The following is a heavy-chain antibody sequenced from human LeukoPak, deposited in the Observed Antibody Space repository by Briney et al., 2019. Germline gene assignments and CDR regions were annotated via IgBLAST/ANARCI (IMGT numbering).Heavy chain of an antibody. V-gene: IGHV4-39*07. CDR2: IYYSGST. CDR1: GGSISSSSYY. D-gene: IGHD4-17*01. Sequence: PSETLSLTCTVSGGSISSSSYYWGWIRQPPGKGLEWIGSIYYSGSTYYNPSLKSRVTISVDTSKNQFSLKLSSVTAADTAVYYCARADRDYDPPGGYYYYMDVWGKGTTVTISS. CDR3: ARADRDYDPPGGYYYYMDV. J-gene: IGHJ6*03.